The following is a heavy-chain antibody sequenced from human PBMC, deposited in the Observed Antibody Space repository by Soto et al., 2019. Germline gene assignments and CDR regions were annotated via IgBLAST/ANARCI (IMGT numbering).Heavy chain of an antibody. CDR1: GFTFSSNA. V-gene: IGHV3-30-3*01. CDR2: LSYDGSNK. D-gene: IGHD1-26*01. J-gene: IGHJ6*02. Sequence: GGSLRLSCAASGFTFSSNAMHWVRQAPGKGLEWVAVLSYDGSNKYYADSVKGRFTISRDNSKNTLYLQMDNLRTEDTALYYCARDVESGSSQYYYYFYGMDVWGQGTTVTVSS. CDR3: ARDVESGSSQYYYYFYGMDV.